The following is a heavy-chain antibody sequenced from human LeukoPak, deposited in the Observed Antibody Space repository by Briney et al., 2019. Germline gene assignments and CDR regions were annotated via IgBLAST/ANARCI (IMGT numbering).Heavy chain of an antibody. J-gene: IGHJ5*01. V-gene: IGHV3-23*01. Sequence: PGGSLRRSCEASGFSFSIYAMSWVSQAPGRGLEWVSSISGNGGSTYYANSVKGQCTIARDNSKNTLYMEMNSLREENTALYYCVKGGQRYDFWRFDFWGRGTLVTVSS. CDR3: VKGGQRYDFWRFDF. D-gene: IGHD3-3*01. CDR2: ISGNGGST. CDR1: GFSFSIYA.